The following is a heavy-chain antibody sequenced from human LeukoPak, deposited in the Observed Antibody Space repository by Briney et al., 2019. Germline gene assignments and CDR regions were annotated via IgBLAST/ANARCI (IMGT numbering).Heavy chain of an antibody. V-gene: IGHV4-34*01. J-gene: IGHJ3*02. CDR2: INHSGST. Sequence: SETLSLTCAVYGGSFSGYYWSWIRQPPGKGLEWIGEINHSGSTNYNPSLKSRVTISVDTSKNQFSLKLSSVTAADTAVYYCARGDGAAAGTVLSFGGAFDIWGQGTMVTVSP. CDR3: ARGDGAAAGTVLSFGGAFDI. D-gene: IGHD6-13*01. CDR1: GGSFSGYY.